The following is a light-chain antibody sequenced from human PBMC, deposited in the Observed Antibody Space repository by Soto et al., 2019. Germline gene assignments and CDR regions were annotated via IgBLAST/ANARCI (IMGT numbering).Light chain of an antibody. CDR1: QSVSSSY. V-gene: IGKV3-20*01. Sequence: EIVLTQSPGTLSLSPGERATLSCRASQSVSSSYLVWYQQKPGQAPRLLIYDASRRATGIPDRFSGSGSGTDFSLTISRLEPEDFAVYYCQHYDSARWTFGLGTKVDIK. CDR2: DAS. CDR3: QHYDSARWT. J-gene: IGKJ1*01.